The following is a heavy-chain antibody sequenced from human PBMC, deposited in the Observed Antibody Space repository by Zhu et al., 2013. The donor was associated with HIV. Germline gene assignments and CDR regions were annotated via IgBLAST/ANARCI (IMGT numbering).Heavy chain of an antibody. CDR2: INPNSGGT. Sequence: QVQLVQSGAEVKKPGASVKVSCKASGYTFTGYYMHWVRQAPGQGLEWMGWINPNSGGTNYAQKFQGRVTMTRDTSISTAYMELTRLNSDDTAIYYCARDSTGWYSFDYWGQGTLVTVSS. CDR1: GYTFTGYY. D-gene: IGHD6-19*01. CDR3: ARDSTGWYSFDY. V-gene: IGHV1-2*02. J-gene: IGHJ4*02.